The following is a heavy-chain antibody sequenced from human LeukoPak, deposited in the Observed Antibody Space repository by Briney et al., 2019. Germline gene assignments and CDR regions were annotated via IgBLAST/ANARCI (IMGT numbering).Heavy chain of an antibody. CDR2: IWYDGNNK. J-gene: IGHJ4*02. D-gene: IGHD3-9*01. V-gene: IGHV3-33*01. Sequence: GGSLRLSCAASGFTLSSYDMHWVRQAPGKGLEWVAVIWYDGNNKYYADSVKGRFTISRDNSKNTLYLQMNSLRAEDTAVYYCARSTSSEYDIYHFDYWGQGTLVTVSS. CDR1: GFTLSSYD. CDR3: ARSTSSEYDIYHFDY.